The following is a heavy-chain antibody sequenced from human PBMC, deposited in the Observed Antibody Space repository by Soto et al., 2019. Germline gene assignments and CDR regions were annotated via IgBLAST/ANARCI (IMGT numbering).Heavy chain of an antibody. CDR3: ARSGRPQLVRSNWFEP. V-gene: IGHV4-34*01. D-gene: IGHD6-13*01. CDR2: SNHSGST. J-gene: IGHJ5*02. Sequence: SETLSLTCAVYGGSFSGYYWSWIRKPPGKGRGWSGESNHSGSTTYNPSLTSRVTISVDTSKNEFSLKLSSVTAADTAVYYCARSGRPQLVRSNWFEPWGRGTLVTVS. CDR1: GGSFSGYY.